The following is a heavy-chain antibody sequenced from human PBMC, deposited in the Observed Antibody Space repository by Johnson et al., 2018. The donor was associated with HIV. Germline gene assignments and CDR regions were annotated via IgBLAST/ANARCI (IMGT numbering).Heavy chain of an antibody. Sequence: VQLVESGGGVVQPGRSLRLSCAASGFTFSSYDMHWVRQATGNGLEWVSTIGHAGDTYYPGSVKGRFTISRENAKNSLYLQMNSLRAEVTAVYYCARGDTGDWRPDAFDIGGQGTMVTVSS. D-gene: IGHD7-27*01. V-gene: IGHV3-13*01. J-gene: IGHJ3*02. CDR3: ARGDTGDWRPDAFDI. CDR2: IGHAGDT. CDR1: GFTFSSYD.